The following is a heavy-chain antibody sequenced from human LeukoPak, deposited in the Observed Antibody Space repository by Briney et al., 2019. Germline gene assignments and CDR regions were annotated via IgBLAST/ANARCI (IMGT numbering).Heavy chain of an antibody. CDR2: IWYDGSNK. D-gene: IGHD3-22*01. CDR1: GFPFSSYD. J-gene: IGHJ4*02. V-gene: IGHV3-33*01. CDR3: ARDDSSGYDFGPFDY. Sequence: GGSLRLLCAASGFPFSSYDMHWARQAPGKGLEWVADIWYDGSNKYYADYVKRRFTFSRDNSKNTLYLQMNSLRAEDTAVYYCARDDSSGYDFGPFDYWGQGTLVTVSS.